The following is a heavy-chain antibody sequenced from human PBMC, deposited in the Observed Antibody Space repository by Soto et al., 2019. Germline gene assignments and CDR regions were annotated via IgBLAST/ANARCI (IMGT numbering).Heavy chain of an antibody. Sequence: SETLSLTCTVSGGSISSYYWSWIRQPPGKGLGWIGNIFYSGSTKSNPSLKGRVTISVDTSKNQFSLKLSSVTAADTAVFYCAGGSTGYASFFVGWGQGTLVTVS. D-gene: IGHD1-1*01. CDR3: AGGSTGYASFFVG. V-gene: IGHV4-59*01. J-gene: IGHJ4*02. CDR2: IFYSGST. CDR1: GGSISSYY.